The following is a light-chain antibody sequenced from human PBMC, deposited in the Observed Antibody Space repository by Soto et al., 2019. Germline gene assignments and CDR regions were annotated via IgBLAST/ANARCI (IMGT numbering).Light chain of an antibody. CDR2: GAS. Sequence: ELVLTQSPDTLSVSPGERATLSCRASQSVSSNLAWYQQKPGQAPRLLIYGASTRATGIPARFSGSGFGTAFTLPSRSLQSEDFAVYYRQQYNSLPPLPLVGGTQVEIK. J-gene: IGKJ4*01. CDR1: QSVSSN. CDR3: QQYNSLPPLP. V-gene: IGKV3-15*01.